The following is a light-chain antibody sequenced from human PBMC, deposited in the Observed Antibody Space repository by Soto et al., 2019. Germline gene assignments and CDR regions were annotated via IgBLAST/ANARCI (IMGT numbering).Light chain of an antibody. CDR1: QSIGSS. CDR3: QQYNSYSPGT. V-gene: IGKV1-5*01. J-gene: IGKJ1*01. CDR2: DAS. Sequence: DIQMTHSPSSLSASVRDIVTITCRASQSIGSSLAWYQHKPGKAPKVLIYDASSLESGVPSRFSGSGSGTEFTLTISSLQPDDFASYYCQQYNSYSPGTLGQGTKVDIK.